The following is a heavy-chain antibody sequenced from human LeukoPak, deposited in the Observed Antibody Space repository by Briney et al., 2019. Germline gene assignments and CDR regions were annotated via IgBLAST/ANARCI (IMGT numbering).Heavy chain of an antibody. J-gene: IGHJ3*02. V-gene: IGHV3-48*01. Sequence: HPGGSLRLSCAASGFTFGSYSMNWVRQAPGKGLEWVSYISSSSSTIYYADSMKGRFTISRDNAKNSLYLQMNSLRAEDTAVYYCARDQPGGYYDSSGYLWYAFDIWGQGTMVTVSS. CDR1: GFTFGSYS. D-gene: IGHD3-22*01. CDR2: ISSSSSTI. CDR3: ARDQPGGYYDSSGYLWYAFDI.